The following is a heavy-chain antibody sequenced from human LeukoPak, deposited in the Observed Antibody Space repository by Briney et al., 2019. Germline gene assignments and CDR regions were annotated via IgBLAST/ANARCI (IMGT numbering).Heavy chain of an antibody. CDR2: ISYDGSNK. Sequence: GGSLRLSCAASRFTFSSYCMHWVRQAPGKGLEWVAVISYDGSNKYYADSVKGRFTISRDNSKNTLYLQMNSLRAEDTAVYYCAKYFVAVASGPYDAFDIWGQGTMVTVSS. CDR3: AKYFVAVASGPYDAFDI. V-gene: IGHV3-30*18. D-gene: IGHD6-19*01. CDR1: RFTFSSYC. J-gene: IGHJ3*02.